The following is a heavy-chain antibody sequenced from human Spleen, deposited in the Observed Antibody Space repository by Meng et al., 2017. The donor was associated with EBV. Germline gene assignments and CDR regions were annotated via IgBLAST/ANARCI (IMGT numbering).Heavy chain of an antibody. CDR3: TTHPANGN. Sequence: VQLVESGXGLIQPXGSLRLSCAASGFTVSSNYMSWVRQAPGKGLEWVSVIYSGGSTSYADSVKGRFAISRDNSENTLYLQMNSLRAEDTAVYYCTTHPANGNGGQGTPVTVSS. V-gene: IGHV3-53*01. J-gene: IGHJ4*02. CDR1: GFTVSSNY. D-gene: IGHD1-1*01. CDR2: IYSGGST.